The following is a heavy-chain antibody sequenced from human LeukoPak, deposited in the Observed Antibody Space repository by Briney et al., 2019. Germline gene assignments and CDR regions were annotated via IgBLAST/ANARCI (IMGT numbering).Heavy chain of an antibody. CDR2: ISGSGGST. CDR1: GFTFSSYA. D-gene: IGHD1-26*01. V-gene: IGHV3-23*01. J-gene: IGHJ3*02. CDR3: AKDTFPLGATTWAFDI. Sequence: GGSLRLSCAASGFTFSSYAMSWVRQAPGKGLEWVSAISGSGGSTYYADSAKGRFTISRDNSKNTLYLQMNSLRAEDTAVYYCAKDTFPLGATTWAFDIWGQGTMVTVSS.